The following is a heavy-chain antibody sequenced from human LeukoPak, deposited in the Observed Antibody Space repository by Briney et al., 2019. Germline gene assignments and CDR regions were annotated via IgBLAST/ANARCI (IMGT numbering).Heavy chain of an antibody. D-gene: IGHD3-10*01. V-gene: IGHV3-30*18. CDR2: ISYDGSNT. J-gene: IGHJ4*02. CDR1: GFTFSSYR. Sequence: PGGSLRLSCAASGFTFSSYRMHWVRQAPGKGLEWVAVISYDGSNTYYADSVKGRFTISRDNSKNMLYLQMNSLRAEDTAVYYCAKPYYYGSRSYMDYWGQGTLVTVSS. CDR3: AKPYYYGSRSYMDY.